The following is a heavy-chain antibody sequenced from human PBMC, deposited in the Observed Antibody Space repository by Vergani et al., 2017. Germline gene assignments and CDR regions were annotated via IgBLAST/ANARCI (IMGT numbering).Heavy chain of an antibody. D-gene: IGHD6-19*01. CDR3: ARDHSSGWPYYYYYGMDV. V-gene: IGHV1-69*11. CDR2: IIPILGTA. Sequence: QVQLVQSGAEVKKPGSSVKVSCKASGGTFSSYAISWVRQAPGQGLEWMGRIIPILGTANYAQKFQGRVTITADESTSTAYMELSSLRSEDTAVYYCARDHSSGWPYYYYYGMDVWGQGTTVTVSS. CDR1: GGTFSSYA. J-gene: IGHJ6*02.